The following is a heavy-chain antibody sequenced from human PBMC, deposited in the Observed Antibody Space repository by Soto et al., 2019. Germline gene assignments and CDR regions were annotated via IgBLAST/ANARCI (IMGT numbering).Heavy chain of an antibody. J-gene: IGHJ6*02. CDR3: ARGREGSWYIPTRADYYYGMDV. Sequence: QVQLVQSGAEVKKPGSSVKVSCKASGGTFSSYTISWVRQAPGQGLEWMGRIIPILGIANYAQKFQGRVTMTADTSTSTAHMERRSLSAEDTAVYYGARGREGSWYIPTRADYYYGMDVWGQGTTVTVSS. CDR2: IIPILGIA. D-gene: IGHD6-13*01. CDR1: GGTFSSYT. V-gene: IGHV1-69*02.